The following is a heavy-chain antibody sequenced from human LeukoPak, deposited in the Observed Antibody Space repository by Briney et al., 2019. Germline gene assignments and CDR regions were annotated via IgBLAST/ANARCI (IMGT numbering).Heavy chain of an antibody. V-gene: IGHV1-69*04. Sequence: ASVKVSCKASGGTFSSYAISWVRQAPGQGLEWMGRIIPILGIANYAQKFQGRVTITADKSTSTPYMELSSLSSEDTAVYYCARDRNYPARRDHFDYWGQGTLVTVSS. CDR2: IIPILGIA. CDR1: GGTFSSYA. J-gene: IGHJ4*02. D-gene: IGHD5-24*01. CDR3: ARDRNYPARRDHFDY.